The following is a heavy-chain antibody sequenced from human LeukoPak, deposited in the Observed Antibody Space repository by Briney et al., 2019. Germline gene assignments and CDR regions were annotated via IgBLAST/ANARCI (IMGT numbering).Heavy chain of an antibody. Sequence: SETLSLTCTVSGGSISSTTYYWGWIRQSPGKGLEWIGSVYYSGKTYYNPSLRSRVTISLDTSESQFSLRLSSVTAADTAVYYCARQYSPLWFGGPYGMDVWGQGTTVTVSS. CDR2: VYYSGKT. D-gene: IGHD3-10*01. CDR1: GGSISSTTYY. V-gene: IGHV4-39*07. J-gene: IGHJ6*02. CDR3: ARQYSPLWFGGPYGMDV.